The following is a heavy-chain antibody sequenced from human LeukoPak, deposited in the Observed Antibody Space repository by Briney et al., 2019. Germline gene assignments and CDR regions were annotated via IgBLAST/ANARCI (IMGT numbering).Heavy chain of an antibody. CDR3: ARTSYYDSSGYYYDYFDY. Sequence: GGSLRLSCAAPGFTSSSSAMHWVRPAPRKGLEWVAVISYDGSNKYYADSVKGRFTISRENSKNTLYLQMNSLRAEDTAVYYCARTSYYDSSGYYYDYFDYWGQGTLVTVSS. V-gene: IGHV3-30*01. D-gene: IGHD3-22*01. CDR2: ISYDGSNK. CDR1: GFTSSSSA. J-gene: IGHJ4*02.